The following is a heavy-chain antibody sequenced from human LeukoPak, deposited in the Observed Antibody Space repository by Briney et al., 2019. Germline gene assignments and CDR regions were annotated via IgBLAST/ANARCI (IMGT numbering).Heavy chain of an antibody. J-gene: IGHJ5*02. V-gene: IGHV3-21*01. D-gene: IGHD4-11*01. CDR2: ISSSSYI. Sequence: PGGSLRLSCAASGFTFNSYSMNWVRQAPGKGLEWVSSISSSSYIYYADSVKGRFTISRDNAKNSLYLQMNSLRAEDTAVYYCARVGTTVTTMGFDPWGQGTLVTVSS. CDR1: GFTFNSYS. CDR3: ARVGTTVTTMGFDP.